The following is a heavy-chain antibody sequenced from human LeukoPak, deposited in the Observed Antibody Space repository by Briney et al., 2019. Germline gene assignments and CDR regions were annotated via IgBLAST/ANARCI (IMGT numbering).Heavy chain of an antibody. J-gene: IGHJ4*02. CDR2: ISYDGSNK. CDR1: GFTFSSYA. CDR3: ARDAPGMGPQLLWFGELSAGGVDY. V-gene: IGHV3-30*04. Sequence: GRSLRLSCAASGFTFSSYAMHWARQAPGKGLEWVAVISYDGSNKYYADSVKGRFTISRDNSKNTLYLQMNSLRAEDTAVYYCARDAPGMGPQLLWFGELSAGGVDYWGQGTLVTVSS. D-gene: IGHD3-10*01.